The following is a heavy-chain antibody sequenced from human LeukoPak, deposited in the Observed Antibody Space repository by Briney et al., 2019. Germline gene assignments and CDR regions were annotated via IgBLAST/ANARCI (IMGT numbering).Heavy chain of an antibody. Sequence: PGGSLRLSCAASGFTFSSYAMSWVRQAPGKGLEWVSSISVSGTYTYYADSVKGRFTISRDNSNNALYLQMHSLRAEDTALYYCASGPPFLKYFEYWGQGPWSPSPQ. CDR3: ASGPPFLKYFEY. CDR1: GFTFSSYA. CDR2: ISVSGTYT. J-gene: IGHJ4*02. D-gene: IGHD3-3*01. V-gene: IGHV3-23*01.